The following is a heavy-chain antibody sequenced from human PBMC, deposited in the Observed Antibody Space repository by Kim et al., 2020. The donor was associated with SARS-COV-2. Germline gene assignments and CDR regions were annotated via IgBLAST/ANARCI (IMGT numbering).Heavy chain of an antibody. J-gene: IGHJ5*02. Sequence: SETLPLTCTVSGGSISSGGYYWSWIRQHPGKGLEWIGYIYYSGSTYYNPSLKSRVTISVDTSKNQFSLKLSSVTAADTAVYYCARDRHSSNKRITMVRGVISGFDPWGQGTLVTVSS. CDR2: IYYSGST. CDR3: ARDRHSSNKRITMVRGVISGFDP. V-gene: IGHV4-31*03. D-gene: IGHD3-10*01. CDR1: GGSISSGGYY.